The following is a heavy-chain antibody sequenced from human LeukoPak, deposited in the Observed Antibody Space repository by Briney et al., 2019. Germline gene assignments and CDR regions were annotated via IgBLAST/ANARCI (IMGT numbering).Heavy chain of an antibody. Sequence: PSETLSLTCTVSVGSISSSSYYWGWIRQPPGKGLEWIGSIYFTGSTYYTPSLKSRVTLSEDSSKNQFSLKLSSVTAADTAVYYCVSSLVGGRGCPFCYMDVWGKGTTVTVSS. V-gene: IGHV4-39*07. D-gene: IGHD6-19*01. CDR2: IYFTGST. J-gene: IGHJ6*03. CDR3: VSSLVGGRGCPFCYMDV. CDR1: VGSISSSSYY.